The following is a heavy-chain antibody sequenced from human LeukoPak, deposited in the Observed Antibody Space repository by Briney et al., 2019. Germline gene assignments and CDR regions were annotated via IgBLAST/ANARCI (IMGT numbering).Heavy chain of an antibody. Sequence: GGSLRLSCAASGFTFSSYAMSWDRQAPGKGLVGVSAISGSGGSTYYADSVKGRFTISRDNSKNTLYLQMNSLRAEDTAVYYCAKDSYDSSGYSDYWGQGTLVTVSS. V-gene: IGHV3-23*01. CDR2: ISGSGGST. J-gene: IGHJ4*02. CDR1: GFTFSSYA. D-gene: IGHD3-22*01. CDR3: AKDSYDSSGYSDY.